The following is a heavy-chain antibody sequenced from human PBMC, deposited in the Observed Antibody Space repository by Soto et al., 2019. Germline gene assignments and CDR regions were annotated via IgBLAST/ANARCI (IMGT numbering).Heavy chain of an antibody. V-gene: IGHV5-51*01. D-gene: IGHD3-22*01. CDR2: IYPGDSDT. Sequence: PGESLKISCKGSGYSFTSYWIGWVRQMPGKGLEWMGIIYPGDSDTRYSPSFQGQVTISADKSISTAYLQWSSLKASDTATYYCARPGVYYDSSGYYNLLDGTDVWGQGTTVTVSS. J-gene: IGHJ6*02. CDR1: GYSFTSYW. CDR3: ARPGVYYDSSGYYNLLDGTDV.